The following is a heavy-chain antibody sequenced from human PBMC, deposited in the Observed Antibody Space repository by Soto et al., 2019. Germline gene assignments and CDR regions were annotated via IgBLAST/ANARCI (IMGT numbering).Heavy chain of an antibody. CDR2: INHSGST. CDR3: ASYGYSYGFDY. CDR1: GGSFSGYY. V-gene: IGHV4-34*01. Sequence: PSETLSLTCAVYGGSFSGYYWSWIRQPPGKGLEWIGEINHSGSTNYNPSLKSRVTISVDTSKNQFSLKLSSVTAADTAVYYCASYGYSYGFDYWGQRTLVTVSS. D-gene: IGHD5-18*01. J-gene: IGHJ4*02.